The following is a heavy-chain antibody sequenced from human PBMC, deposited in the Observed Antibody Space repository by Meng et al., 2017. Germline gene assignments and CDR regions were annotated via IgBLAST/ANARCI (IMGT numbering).Heavy chain of an antibody. Sequence: VDCGGGGVQTWRSLSLFCEAFGLTLSSYGIHWVSPAPGKGLEWVAVIWYDGSNKYYADSVKGRFTISRDNSKNTLYLQMNSLRAEDTAVYYCARGLSTTYWYFDLWGRGTLVTVSS. CDR1: GLTLSSYG. V-gene: IGHV3-33*01. J-gene: IGHJ2*01. CDR2: IWYDGSNK. CDR3: ARGLSTTYWYFDL. D-gene: IGHD2/OR15-2a*01.